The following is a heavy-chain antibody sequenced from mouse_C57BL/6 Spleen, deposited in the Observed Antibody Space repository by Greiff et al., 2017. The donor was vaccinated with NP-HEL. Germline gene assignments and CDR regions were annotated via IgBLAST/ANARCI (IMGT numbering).Heavy chain of an antibody. CDR2: IRRKSSNYAT. V-gene: IGHV10-3*01. CDR3: VNGLDCYYAMDY. CDR1: GFTFNTYA. J-gene: IGHJ4*01. Sequence: DVQLQESGGGLVQPKGSLKLSCAASGFTFNTYAMHWVRQAPGKGLEWVARIRRKSSNYATYYADSVKDRFTISRDDSQTFLYLQMNNLKTEETAMDYCVNGLDCYYAMDYWGQGTSVTVSS.